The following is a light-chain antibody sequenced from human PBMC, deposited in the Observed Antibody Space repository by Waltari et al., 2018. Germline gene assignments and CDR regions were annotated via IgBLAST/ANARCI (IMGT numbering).Light chain of an antibody. Sequence: IVMTQSPATLSVSPGERATLPCRASQSVSSNLAWYQQKPGQAPRPLIYGASTRATGIPARFSGSGSGTEFTLTISSLQSEDLALYYCQQYNNWPPMTFGQGTRLEIK. CDR2: GAS. J-gene: IGKJ5*01. CDR1: QSVSSN. CDR3: QQYNNWPPMT. V-gene: IGKV3-15*01.